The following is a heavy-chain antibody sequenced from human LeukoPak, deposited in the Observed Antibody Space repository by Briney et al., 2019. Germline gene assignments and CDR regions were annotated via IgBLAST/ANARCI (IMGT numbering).Heavy chain of an antibody. Sequence: SGRSLRLSCAASGFTFSSYGMHWVRQAPGKGLEWVAVIWYDGSNKYYADSVKGRFTISRDNSKNTLYLQMNSLRAEDTAVYYCARWRGCSGCSCNHYFDYGGQGTRVTVS. CDR2: IWYDGSNK. D-gene: IGHD2-15*01. V-gene: IGHV3-33*01. CDR1: GFTFSSYG. J-gene: IGHJ4*02. CDR3: ARWRGCSGCSCNHYFDY.